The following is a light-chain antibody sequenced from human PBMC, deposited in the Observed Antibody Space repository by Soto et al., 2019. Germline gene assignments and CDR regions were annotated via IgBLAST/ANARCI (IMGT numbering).Light chain of an antibody. Sequence: EIVLTKSPATLSLSPGERATLSCRASQSVGSSLAWYQQRPGQAPRLLIYDAFIRATGIPASFSGSESGTDLTLTISSLEPEDFAVYYGQQRSNWPPLTFGQGTKVEI. CDR3: QQRSNWPPLT. CDR1: QSVGSS. J-gene: IGKJ4*01. CDR2: DAF. V-gene: IGKV3-11*01.